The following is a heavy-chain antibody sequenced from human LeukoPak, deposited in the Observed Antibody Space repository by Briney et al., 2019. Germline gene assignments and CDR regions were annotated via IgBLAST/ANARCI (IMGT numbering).Heavy chain of an antibody. CDR2: IYHSGST. CDR3: ARPRTYYDFWSGYSGDAFDI. J-gene: IGHJ3*02. CDR1: GYSISSGYY. D-gene: IGHD3-3*01. Sequence: SSETLSLTCAVSGYSISSGYYWGWIRQPPGKVLEWIGSIYHSGSTYYNPSLKGRVTISVDTSKNQFSLKLSSVTAADTAVYYCARPRTYYDFWSGYSGDAFDIWGQGTMVTVSS. V-gene: IGHV4-38-2*01.